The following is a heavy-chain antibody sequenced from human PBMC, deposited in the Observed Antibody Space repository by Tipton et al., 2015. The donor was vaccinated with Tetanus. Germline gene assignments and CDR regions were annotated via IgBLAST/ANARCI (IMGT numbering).Heavy chain of an antibody. CDR3: ARTLPSEWELPPRGDDAFDI. J-gene: IGHJ3*02. V-gene: IGHV4-31*03. D-gene: IGHD1-26*01. CDR1: GGSISSGGYY. CDR2: IYYSGST. Sequence: TLSLTCTVSGGSISSGGYYWSWTRQHPGKGLEWIGYIYYSGSTYYNPSLKSRVTISVDTSKNQFSLKLSSVTAADTAVYYCARTLPSEWELPPRGDDAFDIWGQGTMVTVSS.